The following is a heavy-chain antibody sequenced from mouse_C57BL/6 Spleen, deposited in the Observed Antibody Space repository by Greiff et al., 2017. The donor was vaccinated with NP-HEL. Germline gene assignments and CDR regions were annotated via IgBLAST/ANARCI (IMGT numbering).Heavy chain of an antibody. J-gene: IGHJ2*01. CDR2: IYPGSGNT. Sequence: QVQLQQSGAELVRPGASVKLSCKASGYTFTDYYINWVKQRPGQGLEWIARIYPGSGNTYYNEKFKGKATLTAEKSSSTAYMQLSSLTSEDSAVYVCARSNSNYFDYWGQGTTLTVSS. CDR1: GYTFTDYY. D-gene: IGHD2-5*01. CDR3: ARSNSNYFDY. V-gene: IGHV1-76*01.